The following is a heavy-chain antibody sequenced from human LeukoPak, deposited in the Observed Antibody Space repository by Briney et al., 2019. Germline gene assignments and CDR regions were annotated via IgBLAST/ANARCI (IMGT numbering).Heavy chain of an antibody. J-gene: IGHJ4*02. CDR1: GYTLTELS. CDR3: ATAPPRKGPPPYYDISPSAY. D-gene: IGHD3-9*01. V-gene: IGHV1-24*01. CDR2: FDPEDGET. Sequence: ASVKVSCKVSGYTLTELSMHWVRQAPGKGLEWMGGFDPEDGETIYAQKFQGRVTMTEDTSTDTAYMELSSLRSEDTAVYYCATAPPRKGPPPYYDISPSAYWGQGTLVTVSS.